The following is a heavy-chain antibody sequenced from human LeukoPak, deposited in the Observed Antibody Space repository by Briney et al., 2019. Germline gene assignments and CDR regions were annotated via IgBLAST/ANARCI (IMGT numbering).Heavy chain of an antibody. V-gene: IGHV1-18*01. CDR3: ARGSPGIAAAGDYFDY. D-gene: IGHD6-13*01. Sequence: ASVKVSCKASTYTFTRYGISWVRQAPGQGLEWMGWISAYNGNTNYAQKLQGRVTMTTDTSTSTAYMELRSLRSDDTAVYYCARGSPGIAAAGDYFDYWGQGTLVTVSS. CDR1: TYTFTRYG. J-gene: IGHJ4*02. CDR2: ISAYNGNT.